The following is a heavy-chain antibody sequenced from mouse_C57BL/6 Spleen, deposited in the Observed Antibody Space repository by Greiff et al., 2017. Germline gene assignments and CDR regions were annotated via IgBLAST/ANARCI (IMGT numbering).Heavy chain of an antibody. Sequence: QVQLQQSGPELVKPGASVKISCKASGYAFSSSWMNWVKQRPGKGLEWIGRIYPGDGDTNYNGKFKGKATLTADKSSSTAYMQLSSLTSEDSAVYFCAREWNYPYYYAMDYWGQGTSVTVSS. CDR2: IYPGDGDT. CDR1: GYAFSSSW. D-gene: IGHD2-1*01. CDR3: AREWNYPYYYAMDY. V-gene: IGHV1-82*01. J-gene: IGHJ4*01.